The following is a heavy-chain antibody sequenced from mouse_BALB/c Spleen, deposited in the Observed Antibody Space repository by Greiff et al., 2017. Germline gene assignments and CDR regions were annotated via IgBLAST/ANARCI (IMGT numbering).Heavy chain of an antibody. Sequence: GGGLVQPKGSLKLSCAASGFTFNTNAMNWVRQAPGKGLEWVARIRSKSNNYATYYADSVKDRFTISRDDSQSMLYLQMNNLKTEDTAMYYCVRDYDYDGDAMDYWGQGTSVTVSS. V-gene: IGHV10S3*01. D-gene: IGHD2-4*01. CDR1: GFTFNTNA. CDR2: IRSKSNNYAT. CDR3: VRDYDYDGDAMDY. J-gene: IGHJ4*01.